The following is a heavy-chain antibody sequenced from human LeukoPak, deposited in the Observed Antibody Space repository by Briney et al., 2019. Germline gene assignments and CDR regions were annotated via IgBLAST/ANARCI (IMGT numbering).Heavy chain of an antibody. Sequence: PSETLSLTCTVSGASISSSTYYWGWIRQPPGKGLEWIGSNYYNGNTYYNPSLKSRVTISVDTSKNQFSLKLSSVTAADTAIYYCARQPALTHSHFDSWGQGTLVTVSS. CDR2: NYYNGNT. CDR1: GASISSSTYY. J-gene: IGHJ4*02. CDR3: ARQPALTHSHFDS. V-gene: IGHV4-39*01.